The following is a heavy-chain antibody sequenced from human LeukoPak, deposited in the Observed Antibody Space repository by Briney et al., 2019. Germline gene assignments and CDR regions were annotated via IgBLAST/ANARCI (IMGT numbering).Heavy chain of an antibody. V-gene: IGHV3-48*04. CDR3: ARAGSHWHYVY. J-gene: IGHJ4*02. CDR2: ISIDSTTI. Sequence: GGSLRLSCVASGFSFTTYSMHWVRQAPGKGLEWVSYISIDSTTIYYAASVKGRFTISRDNAKNSLSLQMNNLRVEDTAVYYCARAGSHWHYVYWGQGTVVTVSS. CDR1: GFSFTTYS. D-gene: IGHD3-10*01.